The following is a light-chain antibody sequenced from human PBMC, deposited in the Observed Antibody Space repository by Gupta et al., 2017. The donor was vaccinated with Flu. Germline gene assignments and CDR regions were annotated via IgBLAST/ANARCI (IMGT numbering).Light chain of an antibody. V-gene: IGLV3-9*01. CDR1: NIATRN. CDR2: RNN. J-gene: IGLJ3*02. Sequence: SSELTQPFSVSVALGQTATTTCGGKNIATRNVHWYQQKPGHAPVLIIYRNNNRPAGVPVRFSGSKSENTSALTITGAQAGDEADYYCHAWDSFTASVFGGGTKVTVL. CDR3: HAWDSFTASV.